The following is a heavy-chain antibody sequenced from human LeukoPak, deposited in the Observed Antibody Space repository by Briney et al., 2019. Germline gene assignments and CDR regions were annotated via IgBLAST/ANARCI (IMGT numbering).Heavy chain of an antibody. CDR1: GFTFTNAW. CDR2: IKNDGSIT. J-gene: IGHJ5*02. V-gene: IGHV3-74*01. Sequence: GGSLRLSCAASGFTFTNAWMTWVRQAPGKGLEWVGRIKNDGSITSYADSVKGRFTISRDNAKNTLYLQMNSLRAEDTAVYYCARSDWFDPWGQGTLVTVSS. CDR3: ARSDWFDP.